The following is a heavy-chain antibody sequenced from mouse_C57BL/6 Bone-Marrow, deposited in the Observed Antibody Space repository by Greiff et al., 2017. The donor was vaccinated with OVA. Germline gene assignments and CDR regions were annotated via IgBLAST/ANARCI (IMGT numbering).Heavy chain of an antibody. CDR2: IRSKSNNYAT. CDR3: GRQRAWFAY. CDR1: GFSFNTYA. J-gene: IGHJ3*01. Sequence: EVQRVESGGGLVQPKGSLKLSCAASGFSFNTYAMNWVRQAPGKGLEWVARIRSKSNNYATYYAVSVKDRFTISRDDSESMIYLQMNNLETEDTAMYCCGRQRAWFAYWGQGTLVTVSA. V-gene: IGHV10-1*01.